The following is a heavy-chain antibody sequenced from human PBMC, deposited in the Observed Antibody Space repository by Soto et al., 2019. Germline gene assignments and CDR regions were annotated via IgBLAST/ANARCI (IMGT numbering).Heavy chain of an antibody. CDR3: ARMEGDYNYYGLDV. D-gene: IGHD4-17*01. CDR1: GFSLTNGRMG. CDR2: FFSDAER. Sequence: QVTLKESGPVLVKPTETLTLTCSVSGFSLTNGRMGVSWIRQPPGKALEWLAHFFSDAERSYSTSMQSRLNMYKDSSGSHVVLTMTNMAPADTATYFCARMEGDYNYYGLDVWGHGLAVTVSS. V-gene: IGHV2-26*01. J-gene: IGHJ6*02.